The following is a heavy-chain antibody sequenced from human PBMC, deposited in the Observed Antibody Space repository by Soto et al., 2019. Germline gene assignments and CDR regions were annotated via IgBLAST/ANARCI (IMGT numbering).Heavy chain of an antibody. J-gene: IGHJ5*02. CDR1: GGSIGSVDNY. CDR3: ARDFVAAAGTGWFDP. V-gene: IGHV4-39*07. CDR2: VYYVGSP. D-gene: IGHD6-13*01. Sequence: PSETLSLTCSVSGGSIGSVDNYWAWIRQAPGKGLEWIGSVYYVGSPFYNPSLKSRVTISVDTSKNQFSLKLSSVTAADTAVYYCARDFVAAAGTGWFDPWGQGTLVTVSS.